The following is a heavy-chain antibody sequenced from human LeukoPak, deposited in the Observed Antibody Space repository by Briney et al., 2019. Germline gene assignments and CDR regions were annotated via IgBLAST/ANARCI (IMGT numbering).Heavy chain of an antibody. CDR3: ARDALGYCSSTSCYYYYGMDV. CDR1: GFTFSSYG. J-gene: IGHJ6*02. V-gene: IGHV3-33*01. CDR2: IWYDGSNK. D-gene: IGHD2-2*03. Sequence: PGGSLRLSCAASGFTFSSYGMHWVRQAPGKGLEWVAVIWYDGSNKYYADSVKGRFTISRDNSKNTLYLQMNSLRAEDTAVYYCARDALGYCSSTSCYYYYGMDVWGQGTTVTVSS.